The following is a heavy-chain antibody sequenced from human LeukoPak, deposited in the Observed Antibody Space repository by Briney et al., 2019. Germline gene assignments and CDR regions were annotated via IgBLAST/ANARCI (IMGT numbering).Heavy chain of an antibody. D-gene: IGHD3-3*01. CDR3: ARTGTTYYDFWSGSLNWFDP. CDR1: GCSISSSFYY. J-gene: IGHJ5*02. V-gene: IGHV4-39*01. Sequence: SETLSLTCSVSGCSISSSFYYWGWIRQPPGKGLEWIGSISYSGSTYYIPSLKSRVTISVDPSKNQFSLNLGSLTAADTAVYYCARTGTTYYDFWSGSLNWFDPWGQGTLVTVSS. CDR2: ISYSGST.